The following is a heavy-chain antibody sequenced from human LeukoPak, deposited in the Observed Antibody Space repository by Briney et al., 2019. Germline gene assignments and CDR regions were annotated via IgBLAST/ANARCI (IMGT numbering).Heavy chain of an antibody. CDR3: ARGGLSTPSTH. J-gene: IGHJ4*02. CDR1: GGSFSGYY. Sequence: SETLSLTCAVYGGSFSGYYWSWIRQPPGKGLEWIGEINHSGSTNYNPSLKSRVTISVDTSKNQFSLKLSSVTAADTAVYYCARGGLSTPSTHWGQGTLDTVSS. V-gene: IGHV4-34*01. CDR2: INHSGST. D-gene: IGHD2-2*01.